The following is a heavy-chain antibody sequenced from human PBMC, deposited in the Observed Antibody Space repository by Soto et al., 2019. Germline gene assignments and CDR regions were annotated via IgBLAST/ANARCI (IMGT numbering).Heavy chain of an antibody. CDR1: GYTFTSYY. CDR3: ARDVPYYDILTGYYYPFNFDY. CDR2: INPSGGST. V-gene: IGHV1-46*01. J-gene: IGHJ4*02. D-gene: IGHD3-9*01. Sequence: VASVKVSCKASGYTFTSYYMHWVRQAPGQGLEWMGIINPSGGSTSYAQKFQGRVTMTRDTSTSTVYMELSSLRSEDTAVYYCARDVPYYDILTGYYYPFNFDYWGQGTXVTVSS.